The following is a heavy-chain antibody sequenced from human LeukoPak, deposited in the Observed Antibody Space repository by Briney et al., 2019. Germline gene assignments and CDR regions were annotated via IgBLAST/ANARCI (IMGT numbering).Heavy chain of an antibody. CDR1: GFTVSSNY. CDR2: ISGSGGST. CDR3: ANRLVVVPAAIAAVFDF. J-gene: IGHJ4*02. V-gene: IGHV3-23*01. Sequence: PGGSLRLSCAASGFTVSSNYMSWVRQAPGKGLEWVSAISGSGGSTYYADSVKGRFTISRDNSKNTLYLQMNSLRAADTAVYYCANRLVVVPAAIAAVFDFWGQGTLVTVSS. D-gene: IGHD2-2*02.